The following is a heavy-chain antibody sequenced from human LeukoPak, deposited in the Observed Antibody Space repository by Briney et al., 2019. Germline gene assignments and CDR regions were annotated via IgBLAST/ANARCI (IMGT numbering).Heavy chain of an antibody. Sequence: PGGSLRLSCAASGFTFSSYTMNWVRQAPGKGLEWVAAISSSSRDIFYADSVKGRFSISRDNTQNSLSLQMSSLKAEDTAVYYCVREAAATLFDYWGQGTLVTVSS. D-gene: IGHD1-26*01. V-gene: IGHV3-21*01. CDR3: VREAAATLFDY. J-gene: IGHJ4*02. CDR1: GFTFSSYT. CDR2: ISSSSRDI.